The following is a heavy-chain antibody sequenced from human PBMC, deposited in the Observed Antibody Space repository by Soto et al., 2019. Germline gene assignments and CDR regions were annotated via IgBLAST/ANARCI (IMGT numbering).Heavy chain of an antibody. V-gene: IGHV3-11*01. J-gene: IGHJ4*02. D-gene: IGHD4-17*01. CDR1: GFIFSDYY. CDR2: ISGNGRII. Sequence: QVQLVESGGGLVKPGGSLRLSCATSGFIFSDYYMHWIRQAPGKGLEWISYISGNGRIIQYADSAKGRFTISRDNAQNSLYLQRNRLRAEDTALYFCARDFDADSRTDFDYWGQGTLVTVSS. CDR3: ARDFDADSRTDFDY.